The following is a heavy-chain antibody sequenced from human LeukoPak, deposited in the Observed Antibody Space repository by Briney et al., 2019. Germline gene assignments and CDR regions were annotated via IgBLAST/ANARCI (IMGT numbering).Heavy chain of an antibody. Sequence: PSQTLSLTCTVSGGSISSGGYYWSRIRQHPGKGLEWIGYIYYSGSTYYNPSLKSRVTISVDTSKNQFSLKLNSVTAADTAVYYCARGQPTFNYHDSGGPYSFYFDYWGPGTLVTVSS. CDR1: GGSISSGGYY. J-gene: IGHJ4*02. CDR2: IYYSGST. D-gene: IGHD3-22*01. V-gene: IGHV4-31*03. CDR3: ARGQPTFNYHDSGGPYSFYFDY.